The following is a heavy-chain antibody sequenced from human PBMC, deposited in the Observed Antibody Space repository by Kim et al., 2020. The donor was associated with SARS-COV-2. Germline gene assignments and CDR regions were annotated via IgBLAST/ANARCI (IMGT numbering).Heavy chain of an antibody. J-gene: IGHJ5*02. Sequence: GESLKISCQGSGYSFSNYWIGWVRQMPGKGLEWMGIIYSGDSDTKYSPSFQGQVTISVDKSITTAYLQWNSLKASDTAMYYCARRSQLVSGWFDAWGQGTLITVSS. D-gene: IGHD6-13*01. CDR1: GYSFSNYW. CDR3: ARRSQLVSGWFDA. CDR2: IYSGDSDT. V-gene: IGHV5-51*01.